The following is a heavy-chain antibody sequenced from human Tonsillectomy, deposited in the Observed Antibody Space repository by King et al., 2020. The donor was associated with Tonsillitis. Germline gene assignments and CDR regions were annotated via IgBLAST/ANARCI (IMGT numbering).Heavy chain of an antibody. J-gene: IGHJ4*02. D-gene: IGHD3-10*01. Sequence: QLQESGPGLVKPSETLSLTCTVSGGSISSSSYYWGWIRQPPGKGLEWIGSIYYSGSTYYNPSLKSRVTISVDTSKNQFSLKLSSVTAADTAVYYCARHPGSGSSFDFWGQGTRVTVSS. CDR3: ARHPGSGSSFDF. V-gene: IGHV4-39*01. CDR2: IYYSGST. CDR1: GGSISSSSYY.